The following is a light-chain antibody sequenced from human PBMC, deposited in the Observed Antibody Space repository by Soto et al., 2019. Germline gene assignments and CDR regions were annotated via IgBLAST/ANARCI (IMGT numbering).Light chain of an antibody. Sequence: QPVLTQPPSASGTPGQRVTISCSGSSSNIGRNYVYWYQQLPGTAPKLLVFDDNQRPSGVPDRFSDSKSGTSASLTISGPRSEDEADYYCAAWDSSVSGRVFGGGTKLTVL. J-gene: IGLJ3*02. CDR1: SSNIGRNY. V-gene: IGLV1-47*02. CDR2: DDN. CDR3: AAWDSSVSGRV.